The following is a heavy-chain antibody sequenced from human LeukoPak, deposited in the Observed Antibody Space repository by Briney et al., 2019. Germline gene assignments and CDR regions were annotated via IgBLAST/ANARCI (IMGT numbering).Heavy chain of an antibody. D-gene: IGHD1-26*01. CDR2: ISSSSSYI. CDR3: ARADSGSYSFGFDY. CDR1: GFTFSNAW. Sequence: GGSLRLSCAASGFTFSNAWMSWVRQAPGKGLEWVSSISSSSSYIYYADSVKGRFTISRDNAKNSLYLQMNSLRAEDTAVYYCARADSGSYSFGFDYWGQGTLVTVSS. V-gene: IGHV3-21*01. J-gene: IGHJ4*02.